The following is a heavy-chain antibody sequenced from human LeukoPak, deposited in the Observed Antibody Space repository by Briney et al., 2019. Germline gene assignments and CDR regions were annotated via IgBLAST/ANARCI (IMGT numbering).Heavy chain of an antibody. CDR3: AREVKLALGDYYDSSGYSDWFDS. J-gene: IGHJ5*01. CDR2: IYYSGST. Sequence: SQTLSLTCTVSGGSISSGGYYWSWIRQHPGKGLEWIGYIYYSGSTYYNPSLKSRVTISVDTSKNQFSLKLSSVTAADTAVYYCAREVKLALGDYYDSSGYSDWFDSWGQGTLVTVSS. D-gene: IGHD3-22*01. V-gene: IGHV4-31*03. CDR1: GGSISSGGYY.